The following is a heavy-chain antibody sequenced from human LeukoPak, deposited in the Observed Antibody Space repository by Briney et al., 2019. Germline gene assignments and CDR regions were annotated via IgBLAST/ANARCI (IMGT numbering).Heavy chain of an antibody. CDR2: ISANNGDT. D-gene: IGHD2-2*01. CDR1: GYTFTSYG. Sequence: ASVKVSCKASGYTFTSYGINWVRQAPGQGLEWMGWISANNGDTKYAQKLQGRVTMTADTSTSTAYMELRSLISDDTAVYYCARDPPVPAASTPPNWFDPWGQGTLVTVSS. CDR3: ARDPPVPAASTPPNWFDP. J-gene: IGHJ5*02. V-gene: IGHV1-18*01.